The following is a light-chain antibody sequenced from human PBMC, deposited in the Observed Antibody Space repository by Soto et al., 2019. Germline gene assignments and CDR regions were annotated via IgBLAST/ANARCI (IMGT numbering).Light chain of an antibody. CDR1: QSVSSN. CDR2: GAS. V-gene: IGKV3-15*01. Sequence: EIVLTQSPGTLSLSPGERATLSCRASQSVSSNLAWYQQKPGQAPRLLIYGASTRATGIPARFSGSGSGTEFTLTISSLQSEDSAVYYCQQYNNWPPITFGQGTRLEI. J-gene: IGKJ5*01. CDR3: QQYNNWPPIT.